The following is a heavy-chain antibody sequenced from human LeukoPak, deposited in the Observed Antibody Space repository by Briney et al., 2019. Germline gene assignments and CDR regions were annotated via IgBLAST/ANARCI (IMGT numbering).Heavy chain of an antibody. Sequence: SETLSLTCTVSGGSISSSSYYWGWVRQPPGKGLEWIGSIYYSGSTYYNPSLKSRVTISVDTSKNQFSLKLSSVTAADTAVYYCASYALGNAFDIWGQGTMVTVSS. CDR3: ASYALGNAFDI. CDR2: IYYSGST. D-gene: IGHD3-16*01. CDR1: GGSISSSSYY. V-gene: IGHV4-39*07. J-gene: IGHJ3*02.